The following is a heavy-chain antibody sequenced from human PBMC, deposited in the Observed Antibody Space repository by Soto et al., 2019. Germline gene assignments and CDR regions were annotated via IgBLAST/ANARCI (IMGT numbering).Heavy chain of an antibody. V-gene: IGHV3-49*03. D-gene: IGHD3-22*01. CDR2: IRSKAYGGTT. J-gene: IGHJ6*02. Sequence: GGSLRLSCTASGFTFCDYAMSWFRQAPGKGLEWVGFIRSKAYGGTTEYAASVKGRFTISRDDSKSIAYLQMNSLKTEDTAVYYCVGWLLRYYYYGMDVWGQGTTVTVSS. CDR1: GFTFCDYA. CDR3: VGWLLRYYYYGMDV.